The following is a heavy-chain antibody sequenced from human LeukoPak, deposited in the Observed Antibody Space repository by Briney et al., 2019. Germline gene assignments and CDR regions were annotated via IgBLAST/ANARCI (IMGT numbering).Heavy chain of an antibody. V-gene: IGHV3-23*01. J-gene: IGHJ4*02. Sequence: PGGSLRLSCAASGFTFSIYAITWVRQAPGKGLEWVSAITGSGDRTYNPDSAKGPFTISRGITNTTLYLQVKSLRAEDTALYDCVAGYGYDSSGYDQLSFDFLGQRTLVAVAS. CDR2: ITGSGDRT. D-gene: IGHD3-22*01. CDR3: VAGYGYDSSGYDQLSFDF. CDR1: GFTFSIYA.